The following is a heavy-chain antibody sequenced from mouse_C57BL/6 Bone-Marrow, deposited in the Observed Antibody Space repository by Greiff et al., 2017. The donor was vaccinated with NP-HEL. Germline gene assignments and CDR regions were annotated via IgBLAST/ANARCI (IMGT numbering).Heavy chain of an antibody. D-gene: IGHD1-1*01. V-gene: IGHV5-12*01. CDR3: ASLYGSRYFDV. Sequence: EVKLMESGGGLVQPGGSLKLSCAASGFTFSDYYMYWVRQTPEKRLEWVAYISNGGGSTYYPDTVKGRFTISRDNAKNTLYLQMSRLKSEDTAMYYCASLYGSRYFDVWGTGTTVTVSS. CDR1: GFTFSDYY. CDR2: ISNGGGST. J-gene: IGHJ1*03.